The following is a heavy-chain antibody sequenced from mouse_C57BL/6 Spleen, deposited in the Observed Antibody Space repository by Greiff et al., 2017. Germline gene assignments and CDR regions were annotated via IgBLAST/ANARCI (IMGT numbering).Heavy chain of an antibody. CDR2: IYPGDGDT. J-gene: IGHJ4*01. CDR1: GYAFRSSW. Sequence: QVQLQQSGPELVKPGASVKISCKASGYAFRSSWMNWVKQRPGKGLEWIGRIYPGDGDTNYNGKFKGKATLTADKSSSTAYMQLSSLTSEDSAVYFCARSVDYGGMDYWGQGTSVTVSS. CDR3: ARSVDYGGMDY. D-gene: IGHD2-4*01. V-gene: IGHV1-82*01.